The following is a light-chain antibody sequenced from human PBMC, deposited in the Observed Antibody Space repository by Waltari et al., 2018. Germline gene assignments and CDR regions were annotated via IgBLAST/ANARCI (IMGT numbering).Light chain of an antibody. CDR1: SLRSYY. J-gene: IGLJ2*01. Sequence: SSELTQDPAVSMALGQTVRITCQGDSLRSYYASWYQPKPGQAPVLVIYGTNKRPSGIPERFSGSSSGNTASLTITGAQAEDEADYYCNSRDSSGNHLVFGGGTKLTVL. CDR3: NSRDSSGNHLV. V-gene: IGLV3-19*01. CDR2: GTN.